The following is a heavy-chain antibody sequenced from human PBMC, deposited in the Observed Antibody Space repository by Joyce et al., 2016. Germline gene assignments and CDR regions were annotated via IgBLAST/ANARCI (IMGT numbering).Heavy chain of an antibody. V-gene: IGHV3-23*01. CDR2: IRGSGGST. CDR3: AKAPDYRDFLSYYSFGMDV. Sequence: EVQLLQSGGGLVQPGGSLRLSCVASGFTFSSYAMNWVRQTPGKGLEWVSSIRGSGGSTYYADSVKGRFTISRDNSKNTLYLQMNSQRAEDTAVFYCAKAPDYRDFLSYYSFGMDVWGQGTTVTVSS. J-gene: IGHJ6*02. D-gene: IGHD4-17*01. CDR1: GFTFSSYA.